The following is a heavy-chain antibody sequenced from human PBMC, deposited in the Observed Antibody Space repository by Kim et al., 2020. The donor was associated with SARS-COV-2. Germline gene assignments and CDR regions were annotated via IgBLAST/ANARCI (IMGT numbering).Heavy chain of an antibody. CDR3: ARHGYSGYDWDNWFDP. J-gene: IGHJ5*02. Sequence: SFQGQVTISADKSISTAYLQWSSLKASDTAMYYCARHGYSGYDWDNWFDPWGQGTLVTVSS. D-gene: IGHD5-12*01. V-gene: IGHV5-51*01.